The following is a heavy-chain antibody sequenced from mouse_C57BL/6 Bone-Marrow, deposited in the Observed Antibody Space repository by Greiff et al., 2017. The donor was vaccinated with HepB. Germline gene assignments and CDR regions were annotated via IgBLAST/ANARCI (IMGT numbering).Heavy chain of an antibody. Sequence: EVKLMESGPELVKPGASVKISCKASGYSFTGYYMNWVKQSPEKSLEWIGEINPSTGGTTYNQKFKAKATLTVDKSSSTAYMQLKSLTSEDSAVYYCARGYYYGSSYYFDYWGQGTTLKVSS. J-gene: IGHJ2*01. CDR1: GYSFTGYY. CDR3: ARGYYYGSSYYFDY. CDR2: INPSTGGT. V-gene: IGHV1-42*01. D-gene: IGHD1-1*01.